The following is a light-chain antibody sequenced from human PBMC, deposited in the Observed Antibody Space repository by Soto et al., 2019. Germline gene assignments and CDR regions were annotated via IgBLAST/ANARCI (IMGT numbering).Light chain of an antibody. Sequence: QYALTQPASVSGSPGQSITISCTGTSSDVGGYNYVSWYQHHPGKAPKLMIYDVTNRPSGVSNRFSGSKSGNTASLTISGLQAEDEADYYCSSYTSSSTLLLFGGGTKLTVL. CDR3: SSYTSSSTLLL. CDR2: DVT. CDR1: SSDVGGYNY. V-gene: IGLV2-14*01. J-gene: IGLJ2*01.